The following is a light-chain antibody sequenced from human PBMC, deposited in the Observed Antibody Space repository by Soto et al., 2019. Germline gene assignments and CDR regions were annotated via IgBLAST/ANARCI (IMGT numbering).Light chain of an antibody. V-gene: IGKV3-11*01. CDR3: QQRSNWPLT. J-gene: IGKJ4*01. Sequence: EIVLTQSPATLSLSPGERATLSCRASQSVSSYLAWYQQQPGQAPRLLMYYASNRATGIPARFSGSGSGTDFTLTISSREPEDFAVYYCQQRSNWPLTFGGGTKVEIK. CDR1: QSVSSY. CDR2: YAS.